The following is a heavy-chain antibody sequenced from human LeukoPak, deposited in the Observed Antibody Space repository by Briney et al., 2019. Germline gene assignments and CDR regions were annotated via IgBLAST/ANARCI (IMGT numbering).Heavy chain of an antibody. CDR1: GFTFSSYA. Sequence: GGSLRLSCAASGFTFSSYAMSWVRQAPGKGLEWVSAISGSGGSTYYADSVKGRFTISRDNSKNTLYLQMNSLRAEDTAVYYCAKDRLVLSSGPDAFDIWGQGTMVTVSS. CDR2: ISGSGGST. CDR3: AKDRLVLSSGPDAFDI. J-gene: IGHJ3*02. D-gene: IGHD3-22*01. V-gene: IGHV3-23*01.